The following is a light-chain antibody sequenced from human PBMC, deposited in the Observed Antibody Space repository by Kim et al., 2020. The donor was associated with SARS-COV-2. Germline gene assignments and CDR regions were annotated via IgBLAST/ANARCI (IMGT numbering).Light chain of an antibody. Sequence: DIVMTQTPLSLSVTPGQPASISCKSSQSLLHTDGKTYLSWYLQKPGQPPQVLMYEVSNRFSGVSDRYSGSGSGTDFTLKISRVETDDVGLYYCMQTRQLPWTFGQGTKVDIK. CDR3: MQTRQLPWT. J-gene: IGKJ1*01. CDR1: QSLLHTDGKTY. CDR2: EVS. V-gene: IGKV2D-29*01.